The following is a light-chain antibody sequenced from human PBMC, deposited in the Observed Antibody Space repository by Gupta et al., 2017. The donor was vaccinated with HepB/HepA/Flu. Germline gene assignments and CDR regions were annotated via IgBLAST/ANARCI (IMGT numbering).Light chain of an antibody. V-gene: IGLV1-47*01. Sequence: TXASSASXTPGQRVTVSWSGSNLNIGGNYGCWYQQFPGMAPKLLLYRNNQRPSGVPDRFFGSKSGTSASLAISGLRSEDEGDYYCAAWDDGLNGPVFGGGTQLTVL. J-gene: IGLJ7*01. CDR1: NLNIGGNY. CDR3: AAWDDGLNGPV. CDR2: RNN.